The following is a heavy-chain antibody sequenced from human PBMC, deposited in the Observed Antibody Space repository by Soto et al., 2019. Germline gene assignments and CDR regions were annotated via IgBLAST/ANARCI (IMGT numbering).Heavy chain of an antibody. CDR3: AIAAYCSGATCYSGYNWFDP. CDR2: FDPENDVT. V-gene: IGHV1-24*01. Sequence: ASVKFSCKVSGYTLSELSIHWVRQTPGKGLEWMGGFDPENDVTSYAQKFQGRVTLTEDTSTDTAYLELSSLRSEDTAIYYCAIAAYCSGATCYSGYNWFDPWGQGTLVTVSS. CDR1: GYTLSELS. J-gene: IGHJ5*02. D-gene: IGHD2-2*01.